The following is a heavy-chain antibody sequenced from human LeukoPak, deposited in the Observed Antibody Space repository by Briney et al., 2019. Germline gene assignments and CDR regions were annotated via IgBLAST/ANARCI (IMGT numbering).Heavy chain of an antibody. D-gene: IGHD3-22*01. CDR2: VSAGGGGT. V-gene: IGHV3-23*01. CDR1: GFTFISYA. Sequence: PGGSLRLSCAASGFTFISYAMTWVRQAPGKGLEWVSGVSAGGGGTYHADSVKDRFTISRDNSKNTLYLQMNSLRAEDTAIYYCAKVYVDYFDNAFDIWGQGTMVTVSS. J-gene: IGHJ3*02. CDR3: AKVYVDYFDNAFDI.